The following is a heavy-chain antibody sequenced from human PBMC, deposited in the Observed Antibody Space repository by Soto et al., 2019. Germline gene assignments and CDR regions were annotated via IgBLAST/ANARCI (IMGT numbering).Heavy chain of an antibody. CDR3: ARDRGNLDV. CDR1: GFTFSVYA. D-gene: IGHD6-25*01. Sequence: PGGSLRLSCVASGFTFSVYAMSWVRQAPGKGLEWVSAIGASGTNTFYADSVKGRFTMSRDNSKNTLYLQMNSLRAEDTAIYCCARDRGNLDVWGQGTTVTVSS. J-gene: IGHJ6*02. CDR2: IGASGTNT. V-gene: IGHV3-23*01.